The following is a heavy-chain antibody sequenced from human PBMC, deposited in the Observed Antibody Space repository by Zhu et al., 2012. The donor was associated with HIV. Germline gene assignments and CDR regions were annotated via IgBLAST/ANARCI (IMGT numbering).Heavy chain of an antibody. CDR1: GGSTSGHY. CDR2: IYYTGGT. D-gene: IGHD2-8*01. V-gene: IGHV4-59*11. CDR3: ARYYCTTTCYYFDY. J-gene: IGHJ4*02. Sequence: QVQLQESGPGLVKPSETLSLTCTVSGGSTSGHYWSWIRQPPGKGLEWIGYIYYTGGTNYNPSLKSRVTMSVGTSKNQFSLKLNSVTAADTAVYYCARYYCTTTCYYFDYWGQGXLGPPSPQ.